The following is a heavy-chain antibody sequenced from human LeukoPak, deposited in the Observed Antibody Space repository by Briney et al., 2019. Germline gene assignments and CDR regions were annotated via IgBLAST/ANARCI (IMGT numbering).Heavy chain of an antibody. CDR2: ISDLGGST. CDR1: LFTLSSYV. CDR3: ARRRLGSRWCVDY. D-gene: IGHD7-27*01. Sequence: PGGSLRLSCAPSLFTLSSYVMSWVRQTPEKGRECVSSISDLGGSTYYADSVKGRFTISRDNSQNTLYLQMNSLRAQDTAVYYCARRRLGSRWCVDYWGQGTLGTVSS. J-gene: IGHJ4*02. V-gene: IGHV3-23*01.